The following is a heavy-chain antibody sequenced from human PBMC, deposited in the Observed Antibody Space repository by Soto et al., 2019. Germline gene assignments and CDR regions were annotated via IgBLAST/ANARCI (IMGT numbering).Heavy chain of an antibody. CDR2: INSDGSST. CDR1: GFTFSSYW. J-gene: IGHJ4*02. CDR3: ATEPGYCSSTSCYNFDY. D-gene: IGHD2-2*01. V-gene: IGHV3-74*01. Sequence: GGSLRLSCAASGFTFSSYWMHWVRQAPGKGLVWVSRINSDGSSTSYADSVKGRFTISRDNAKNTLYLQMNSLRAEDTAVYYCATEPGYCSSTSCYNFDYWGQGTLVTVSS.